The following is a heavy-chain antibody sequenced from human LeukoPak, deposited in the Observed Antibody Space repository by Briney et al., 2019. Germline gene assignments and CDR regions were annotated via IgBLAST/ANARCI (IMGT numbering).Heavy chain of an antibody. V-gene: IGHV4-34*01. Sequence: SETLSLTCAVYGGSFSGFYWNWIRRPPGKGLEWIGEINHSGSTNYNPSLRSRVTISVDTSKNQFSLNLSSVTAADTAVYYCARATVVVAATPLYYYYGMDVWGQGTTATVSS. J-gene: IGHJ6*02. CDR1: GGSFSGFY. CDR2: INHSGST. CDR3: ARATVVVAATPLYYYYGMDV. D-gene: IGHD2-15*01.